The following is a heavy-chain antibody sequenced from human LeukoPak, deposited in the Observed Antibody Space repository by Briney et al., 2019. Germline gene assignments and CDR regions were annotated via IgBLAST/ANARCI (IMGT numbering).Heavy chain of an antibody. CDR2: ISYDGSNK. CDR1: GFTFSSYG. Sequence: AGGSLRLSCAASGFTFSSYGMHWVRQAPGKGLEWVAVISYDGSNKYYADSVKGRFTISRDNSKNTLYLQMNSLRAEDTAVYYCAKSYDSSGYYPDYWGQGTLVTVSS. J-gene: IGHJ4*02. V-gene: IGHV3-30*18. CDR3: AKSYDSSGYYPDY. D-gene: IGHD3-22*01.